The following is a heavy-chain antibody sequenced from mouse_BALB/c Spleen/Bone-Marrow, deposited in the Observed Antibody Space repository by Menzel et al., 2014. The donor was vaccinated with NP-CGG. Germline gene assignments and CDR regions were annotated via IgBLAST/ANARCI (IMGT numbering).Heavy chain of an antibody. V-gene: IGHV1-55*01. CDR3: ARFSQLGLLAY. J-gene: IGHJ3*01. CDR1: GYNFTSYW. CDR2: IYPGSGST. D-gene: IGHD3-1*01. Sequence: QVQLKQSGAELVKPGTSVKLSCKASGYNFTSYWINWVKLRPGQGLEWIGDIYPGSGSTNYNEKFKSKATLTVDTSSSTAYMQLSSLASEDSALYHCARFSQLGLLAYWGQGTLVTVSA.